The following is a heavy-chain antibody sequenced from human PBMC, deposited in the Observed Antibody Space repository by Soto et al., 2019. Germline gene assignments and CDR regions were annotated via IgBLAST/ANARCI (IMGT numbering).Heavy chain of an antibody. V-gene: IGHV5-51*01. Sequence: GESLKISCKGSGYSFTSYWIGWVRQMPGKGLEWMGIIYPGDSDTRYSPSFQGQVTISADKSISTAYLQWSSLKASDTAMYYCARLGLSSITIFGVVSPPDYYGMDVWGQGTTVTVSS. CDR2: IYPGDSDT. D-gene: IGHD3-3*01. J-gene: IGHJ6*02. CDR1: GYSFTSYW. CDR3: ARLGLSSITIFGVVSPPDYYGMDV.